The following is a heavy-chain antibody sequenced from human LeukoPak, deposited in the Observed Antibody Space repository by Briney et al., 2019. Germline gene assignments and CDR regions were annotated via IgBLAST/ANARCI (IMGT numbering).Heavy chain of an antibody. CDR2: IYYSGST. V-gene: IGHV4-59*08. CDR1: GFAFSDFW. J-gene: IGHJ4*02. D-gene: IGHD3-22*01. Sequence: KTGGSLRLSCAASGFAFSDFWMSWIRQPPGKGLEWIGYIYYSGSTNYNPSLKSRVTISVDTSKNQFSLKLSSVTAADTAVYYCARQDYDSSGSNDYWGQGTLVTVSS. CDR3: ARQDYDSSGSNDY.